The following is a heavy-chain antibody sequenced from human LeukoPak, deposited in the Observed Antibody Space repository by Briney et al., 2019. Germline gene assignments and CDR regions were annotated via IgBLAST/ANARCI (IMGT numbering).Heavy chain of an antibody. CDR3: AKGGKWDVTPFDY. V-gene: IGHV3-23*01. D-gene: IGHD1-26*01. CDR1: EFTFSSYW. J-gene: IGHJ4*02. Sequence: GGSLRLSCAASEFTFSSYWMSWVRQAPGKGLEWVSTISGGGGSTYYADSVKGRFTISRDNSKNTLYLQVNSLRAEDTAVYYCAKGGKWDVTPFDYWGQGTLVTVSS. CDR2: ISGGGGST.